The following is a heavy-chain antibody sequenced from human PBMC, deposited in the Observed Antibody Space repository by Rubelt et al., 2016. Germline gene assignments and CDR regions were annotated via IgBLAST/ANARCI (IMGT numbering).Heavy chain of an antibody. CDR3: ARESSSGWYIDY. Sequence: QIQLVQSGPEVEKPGASVKVSCKASGYTFTGYYMHWVRQAPGQGLEWVGRINPNSGGTNYAQKFQGRVTMTRDTSITTAYMELSRLRSDDTAVFYCARESSSGWYIDYWGQGTLVTVSS. CDR2: INPNSGGT. J-gene: IGHJ4*02. V-gene: IGHV1-2*06. CDR1: GYTFTGYY. D-gene: IGHD6-19*01.